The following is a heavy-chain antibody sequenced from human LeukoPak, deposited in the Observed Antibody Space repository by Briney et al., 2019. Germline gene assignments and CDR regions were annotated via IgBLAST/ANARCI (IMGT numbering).Heavy chain of an antibody. CDR1: GGSISSYY. Sequence: SETLSLTCTVSGGSISSYYWSWIRQPPGKGLEWIGYIYYSGSTNYNPSLKSRVTISVDTSKNQFSLRLSFVTAADTAVYYCARSHYDTSGSPIFGLGVDYWGQGTLVTVSS. D-gene: IGHD3-22*01. CDR3: ARSHYDTSGSPIFGLGVDY. V-gene: IGHV4-59*12. CDR2: IYYSGST. J-gene: IGHJ4*02.